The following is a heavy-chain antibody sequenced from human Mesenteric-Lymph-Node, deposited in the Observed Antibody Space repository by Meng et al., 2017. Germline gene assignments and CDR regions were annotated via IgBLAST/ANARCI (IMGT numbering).Heavy chain of an antibody. CDR2: IYYSGST. V-gene: IGHV4-30-4*01. CDR1: GGSISSVDYY. J-gene: IGHJ2*01. CDR3: ARDTPSLNWYFDL. Sequence: VELPETCPRLVKPSQTLGHTCTVSGGSISSVDYYWSWIRQPPGKGLEWIGYIYYSGSTYYNPSLKSRVTISVDTSKNQFSLKLSSVTAADTAVYYCARDTPSLNWYFDLWGRGTLVTVSS.